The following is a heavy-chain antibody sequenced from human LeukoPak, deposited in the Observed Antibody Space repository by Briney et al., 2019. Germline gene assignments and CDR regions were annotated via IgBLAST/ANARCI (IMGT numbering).Heavy chain of an antibody. CDR1: GLTFSSYE. CDR3: ARSPSMVKNYYYGMDV. V-gene: IGHV3-48*03. D-gene: IGHD5-18*01. CDR2: ISSSGSTI. J-gene: IGHJ6*02. Sequence: GGSLRLSCAASGLTFSSYEMNWVRQAPGKGLEWVSYISSSGSTIYYADSVKGRFTISRDNAKNSLYLQMNSLRAEDTAVYYCARSPSMVKNYYYGMDVWGQGTTVTVSS.